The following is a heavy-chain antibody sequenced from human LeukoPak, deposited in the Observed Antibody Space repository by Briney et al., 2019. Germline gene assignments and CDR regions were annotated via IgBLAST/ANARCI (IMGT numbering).Heavy chain of an antibody. J-gene: IGHJ4*02. Sequence: SETLSLTCAVYGGSFSGYYWSWIRQPPGKGLEWIGYIYYSGSTNYNPSLKSRVTISLDTSKNQFSLKLSSVTTADTAVYYCARDLYGGNPFDFWGQGTLVIVSS. D-gene: IGHD4-23*01. V-gene: IGHV4-59*01. CDR2: IYYSGST. CDR3: ARDLYGGNPFDF. CDR1: GGSFSGYY.